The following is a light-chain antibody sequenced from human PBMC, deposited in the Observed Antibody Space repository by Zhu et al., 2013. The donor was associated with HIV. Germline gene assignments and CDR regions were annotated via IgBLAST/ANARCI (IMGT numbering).Light chain of an antibody. V-gene: IGKV3D-20*02. J-gene: IGKJ4*01. CDR1: HGLSSRH. CDR3: QQRSSWPLT. Sequence: DIALAQSPDIVSLSPGERATLSCRASHGLSSRHLAWYHQRPGQAPRLLIYGASGRATGVADRFSGAGSGTDFTLTINRLEPDDFAVYYCQQRSSWPLTFGGGTKVEIK. CDR2: GAS.